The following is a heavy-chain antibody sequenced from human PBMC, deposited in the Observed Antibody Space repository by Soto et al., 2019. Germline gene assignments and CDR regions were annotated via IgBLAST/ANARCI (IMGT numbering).Heavy chain of an antibody. V-gene: IGHV4-30-4*01. CDR1: GGSISSGDYY. Sequence: PSETLSLTYTVSGGSISSGDYYWSWIRQPPGKGLEWIGYIYYSGSTYYNPSLKSRVTISVDTSKNQFSLKLSSVTAADTAVYYCARGKVFPVGGMDVWGQGTTVTVSS. CDR3: ARGKVFPVGGMDV. J-gene: IGHJ6*02. CDR2: IYYSGST.